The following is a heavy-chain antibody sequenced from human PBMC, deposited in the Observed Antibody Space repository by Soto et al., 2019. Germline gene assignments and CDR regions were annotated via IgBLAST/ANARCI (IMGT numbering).Heavy chain of an antibody. V-gene: IGHV4-30-4*01. CDR3: ASLSITLVRGVIITAWFDP. CDR2: IYYSWST. CDR1: GGSISSGDYY. J-gene: IGHJ5*02. Sequence: PSETLSLTCTVSGGSISSGDYYWSWIRQPPGKGLEWIGYIYYSWSTYYNPSLKSRVTISVDTSKNQFSLKLSSVTAADTAVYYCASLSITLVRGVIITAWFDPWGQGTLVTVSS. D-gene: IGHD3-10*01.